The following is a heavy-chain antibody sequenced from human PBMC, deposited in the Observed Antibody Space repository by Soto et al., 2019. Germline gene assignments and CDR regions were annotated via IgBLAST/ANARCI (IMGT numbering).Heavy chain of an antibody. V-gene: IGHV4-31*03. CDR3: ARGVTVTTKGWFDP. J-gene: IGHJ5*02. CDR2: IYYSGST. Sequence: QVQLQESGPGLVKPSQTLSLTCTVSGGSISSGGYYWSWIRQHPGKGLEWIGYIYYSGSTYYNPSLKSRVTTSVHTPKNQFSPKLGSVTAADTAVHYGARGVTVTTKGWFDPRGQGTLVTVSS. D-gene: IGHD4-17*01. CDR1: GGSISSGGYY.